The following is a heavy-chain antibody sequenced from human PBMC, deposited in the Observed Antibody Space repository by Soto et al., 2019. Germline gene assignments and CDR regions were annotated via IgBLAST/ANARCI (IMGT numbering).Heavy chain of an antibody. D-gene: IGHD2-21*01. CDR1: GASLSDNY. V-gene: IGHV4-34*01. CDR3: ARGRGEIDA. Sequence: QVHLQQWGAGLLQPSETLSLTCAVYGASLSDNYCNWLRQPPGKGLEWIGEINHSGNTNYNPSFRSRVTISIDTSKNQLSLNLRSVSAADTAVYYCARGRGEIDAWGQGTPVTVSS. CDR2: INHSGNT. J-gene: IGHJ5*02.